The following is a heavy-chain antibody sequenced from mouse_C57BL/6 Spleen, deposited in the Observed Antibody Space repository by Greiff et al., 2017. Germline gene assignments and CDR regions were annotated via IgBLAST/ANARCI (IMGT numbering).Heavy chain of an antibody. J-gene: IGHJ2*01. CDR3: ARGELGHFDY. V-gene: IGHV1-50*01. D-gene: IGHD4-1*01. CDR1: GYTFTSYW. Sequence: QVQLQQPGAELVKPGASVKLSCKASGYTFTSYWMQWVKQRPGQGLEWIGEIDPSDSYTNYNQKFKGKATLTVDTSSGTAYMQLSSLTSEDSAVYYCARGELGHFDYWGQGTTLTVSS. CDR2: IDPSDSYT.